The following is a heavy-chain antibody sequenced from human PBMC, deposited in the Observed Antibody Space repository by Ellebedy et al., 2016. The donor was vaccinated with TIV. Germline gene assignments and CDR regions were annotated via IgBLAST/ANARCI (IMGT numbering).Heavy chain of an antibody. CDR1: GYTFTNYG. CDR2: ISTYNGDT. J-gene: IGHJ3*02. V-gene: IGHV1-18*01. CDR3: VHTGDRGI. Sequence: AASVKVSCKASGYTFTNYGLIWVRQAPGQGLEWMGWISTYNGDTKYAQTLQGRVAMTTDTSTNTAYMELRSLRSDDPAVYYCVHTGDRGIWGQGTMVTVSS. D-gene: IGHD7-27*01.